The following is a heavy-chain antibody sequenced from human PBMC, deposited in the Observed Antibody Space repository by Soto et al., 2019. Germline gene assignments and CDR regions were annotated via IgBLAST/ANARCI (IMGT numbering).Heavy chain of an antibody. CDR3: ARGGSLYWYFDL. CDR1: GYTFTNYA. V-gene: IGHV1-3*01. J-gene: IGHJ2*01. D-gene: IGHD1-26*01. CDR2: INAGNGNT. Sequence: VKVSCKASGYTFTNYAMHWVRQAPGQRLEWMGWINAGNGNTKYSQKFQGRVTITRDTSASTAYMELSSLRSEDTAVYYCARGGSLYWYFDLWGRGTLVTV.